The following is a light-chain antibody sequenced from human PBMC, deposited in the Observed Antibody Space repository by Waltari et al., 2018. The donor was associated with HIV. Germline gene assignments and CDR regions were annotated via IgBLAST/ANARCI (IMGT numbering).Light chain of an antibody. Sequence: SYELTQPPSVSVALGQTARITCGGNNIGSKNVHWYQQKPGQAPVLVIYRDSNRPSGIPERFSGSNSGNTATLTISRAQAGDEADYYCQVWDSITVVFGGGTKLTVL. CDR2: RDS. J-gene: IGLJ2*01. CDR3: QVWDSITVV. V-gene: IGLV3-9*01. CDR1: NIGSKN.